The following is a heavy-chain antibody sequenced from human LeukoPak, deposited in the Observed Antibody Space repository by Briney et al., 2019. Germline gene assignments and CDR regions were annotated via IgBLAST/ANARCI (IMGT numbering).Heavy chain of an antibody. J-gene: IGHJ5*02. D-gene: IGHD3-3*01. Sequence: SQTLSLTCTVSGGSISSGDYYWSWIRQPPGKGLEWIGYIYYSGSTYYNPSLKSRVTISVDTSKNQFSLKLSSVTAADTAVYYCARANFTYYDFWSGYSDGLDPWGQGTLVTVAS. CDR3: ARANFTYYDFWSGYSDGLDP. V-gene: IGHV4-30-4*08. CDR2: IYYSGST. CDR1: GGSISSGDYY.